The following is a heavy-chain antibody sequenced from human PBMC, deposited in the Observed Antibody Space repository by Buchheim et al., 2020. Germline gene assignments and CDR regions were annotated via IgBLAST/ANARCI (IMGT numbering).Heavy chain of an antibody. CDR3: ARDDGDYVNYYYYYGMDV. Sequence: EVQLVESGGGLVQPGGSLRLSCAASGFTFSSYWMSWVRQAPGKGLEWVANIKQDGSEKYYVDSVKGRFTISRDNAKNSLYLKMNSLIAEDKSVYYCARDDGDYVNYYYYYGMDVWGQGTT. J-gene: IGHJ6*02. CDR2: IKQDGSEK. V-gene: IGHV3-7*01. D-gene: IGHD4-17*01. CDR1: GFTFSSYW.